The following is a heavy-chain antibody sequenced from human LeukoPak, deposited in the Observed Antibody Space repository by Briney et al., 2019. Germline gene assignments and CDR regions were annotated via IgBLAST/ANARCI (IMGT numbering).Heavy chain of an antibody. CDR3: AKDRDYNYYDSSGYLRFDY. Sequence: PGGSLRLSCAASGFTFSSYAMSWVRQAPGKGLEWVSAISGSGGSTYYADSVKGRFTISRDNSKNTLYLQMNSLRAEDTAVYYCAKDRDYNYYDSSGYLRFDYWGQGTLVTVSS. D-gene: IGHD3-22*01. CDR1: GFTFSSYA. CDR2: ISGSGGST. J-gene: IGHJ4*02. V-gene: IGHV3-23*01.